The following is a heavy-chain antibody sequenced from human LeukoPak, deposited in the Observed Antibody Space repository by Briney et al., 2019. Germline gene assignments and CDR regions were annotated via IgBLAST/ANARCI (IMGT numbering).Heavy chain of an antibody. CDR3: AKDRCSNGIGCLYYYMDV. CDR2: IGPSGDKT. V-gene: IGHV3-23*01. CDR1: GFTFNIHG. Sequence: PGGSLRLSCAASGFTFNIHGMNWVRQAPGKGPEWVSGIGPSGDKTYYADSVKGRFTISRDNSKNILYLQMNSLRAEDTAVYYCAKDRCSNGIGCLYYYMDVWGKGTMVTISS. D-gene: IGHD2-8*01. J-gene: IGHJ6*03.